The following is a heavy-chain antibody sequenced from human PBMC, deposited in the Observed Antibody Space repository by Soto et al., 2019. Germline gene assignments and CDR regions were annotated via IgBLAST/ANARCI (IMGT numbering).Heavy chain of an antibody. J-gene: IGHJ4*02. CDR1: GGSLSGGSYY. D-gene: IGHD3-3*01. CDR2: TYYTGNT. V-gene: IGHV4-61*01. Sequence: PSETLSLTCSVSGGSLSGGSYYWSWIRQPPGKGLEWVGYTYYTGNTNYHPSLKSRVSISLDMSKNQFSLKLSSVTAADTAVYYCARVANYAFWSGTPFDYWGPGTLVTVSS. CDR3: ARVANYAFWSGTPFDY.